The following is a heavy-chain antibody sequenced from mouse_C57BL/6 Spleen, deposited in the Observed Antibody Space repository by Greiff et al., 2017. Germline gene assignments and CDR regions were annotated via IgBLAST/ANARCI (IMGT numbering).Heavy chain of an antibody. Sequence: QVQLQQSGPELVKPGASVKISCKASGYAFSSSWMNWVKQRPGKGLEWIGRIYPGDGDTNYNGKFKGKATLTADKSSSTAYMQLSSLSSEDSAVYFCARGGYYYGSSNWCFDVWGTGTTVTVSS. CDR3: ARGGYYYGSSNWCFDV. CDR1: GYAFSSSW. J-gene: IGHJ1*03. V-gene: IGHV1-82*01. CDR2: IYPGDGDT. D-gene: IGHD1-1*01.